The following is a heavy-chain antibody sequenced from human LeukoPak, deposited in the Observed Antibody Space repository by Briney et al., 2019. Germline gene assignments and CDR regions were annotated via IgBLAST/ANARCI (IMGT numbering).Heavy chain of an antibody. CDR3: ARDHAGIAAAGSWYYYYYMDV. V-gene: IGHV7-4-1*02. CDR1: GYTFTSYA. J-gene: IGHJ6*03. Sequence: ASVKVSCKASGYTFTSYAMNWVRQAPGQGLEWMGWINTNTGNPTYAQGFTGRFVFSLDTSVSTAYLQISSLRAEDTAVYYCARDHAGIAAAGSWYYYYYMDVWGKGTTVTVSS. D-gene: IGHD6-13*01. CDR2: INTNTGNP.